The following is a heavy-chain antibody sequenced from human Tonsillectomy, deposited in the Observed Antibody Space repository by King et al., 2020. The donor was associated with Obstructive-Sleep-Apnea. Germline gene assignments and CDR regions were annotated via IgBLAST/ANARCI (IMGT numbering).Heavy chain of an antibody. CDR2: ANGNVGTT. V-gene: IGHV3-20*04. CDR1: GFTFDDYG. D-gene: IGHD3-10*01. Sequence: VQLVESGGGVVRPGGSLRLSCAASGFTFDDYGMSWVRQAPGKGLEWVSSANGNVGTTAYADSLRGLFTISRDNAKNSLYLQANSRRVEDTALYYCARLGDAYYGSGSYVEYWGQGTLVTVSS. CDR3: ARLGDAYYGSGSYVEY. J-gene: IGHJ4*02.